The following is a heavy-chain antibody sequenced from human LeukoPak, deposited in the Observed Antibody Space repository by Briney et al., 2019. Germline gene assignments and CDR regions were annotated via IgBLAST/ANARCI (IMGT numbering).Heavy chain of an antibody. CDR2: IYSTGST. CDR3: ARANPVATGFGGLDV. CDR1: GGSISSYY. Sequence: PSETLSLTCTVSGGSISSYYWSWIRQPAGKGLEWIGRIYSTGSTNYNPSLKSRVTMSVDTSKNQFSLRLRSVTAADTAVYYCARANPVATGFGGLDVWGQGTTVTVSS. J-gene: IGHJ6*02. V-gene: IGHV4-4*07. D-gene: IGHD5-12*01.